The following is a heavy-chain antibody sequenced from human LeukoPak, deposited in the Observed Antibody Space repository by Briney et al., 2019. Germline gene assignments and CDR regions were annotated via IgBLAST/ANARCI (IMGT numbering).Heavy chain of an antibody. CDR3: ARVGYGYYFDY. V-gene: IGHV3-74*01. J-gene: IGHJ4*02. CDR2: INTDGSGT. D-gene: IGHD5-12*01. CDR1: GFTFSSYW. Sequence: GGSLRLSCAASGFTFSSYWMHWVRQAPGKGLVWVSRINTDGSGTSYADFVKGRFTISRDNAKNTLYLQMNSLGAEDTAVYYCARVGYGYYFDYWGQGTLVTVSS.